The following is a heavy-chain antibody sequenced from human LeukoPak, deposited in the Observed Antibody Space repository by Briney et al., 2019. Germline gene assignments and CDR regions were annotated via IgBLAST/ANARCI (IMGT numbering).Heavy chain of an antibody. Sequence: SETLSLTCVLYGGSSSGYYWSWIRQPPGKGLEWIGEINQSGSTNYNPSLKSRVTILVDTSKNQFSLKLSSVTAADTAVYYCARGLRVRGVNRWFDPWGQGTLVTVSS. D-gene: IGHD3-10*01. CDR3: ARGLRVRGVNRWFDP. J-gene: IGHJ5*02. CDR2: INQSGST. CDR1: GGSSSGYY. V-gene: IGHV4-34*01.